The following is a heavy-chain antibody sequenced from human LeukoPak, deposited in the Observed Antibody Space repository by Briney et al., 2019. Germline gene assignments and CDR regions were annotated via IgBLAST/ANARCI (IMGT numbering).Heavy chain of an antibody. Sequence: PGGSLRLSCAASGFTFSSYAMSWVRQAPGKGLEWVSAISGSGGSTYYADSVKGRFTISRDTAKNSLHLQMNALRVEDTAVYYCARDLPGELGRGVFDIWGQGTMVTVSS. D-gene: IGHD1-1*01. CDR2: ISGSGGST. J-gene: IGHJ3*02. V-gene: IGHV3-23*01. CDR3: ARDLPGELGRGVFDI. CDR1: GFTFSSYA.